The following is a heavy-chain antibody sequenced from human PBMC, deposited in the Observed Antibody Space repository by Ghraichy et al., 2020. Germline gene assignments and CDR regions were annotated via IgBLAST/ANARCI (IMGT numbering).Heavy chain of an antibody. J-gene: IGHJ3*01. Sequence: ASVKVSCKTASAPVCTPVTSWELVSRRQLLKKMGWISAYNGNTNYAQKLQGRVTMTTDTSTSTAYMELRSLRSDDTAVYYCARDRYYYGSGSGLWGQGTMDT. V-gene: IGHV1-18*01. CDR3: ARDRYYYGSGSGL. CDR1: SAPVCTPV. D-gene: IGHD3-10*01. CDR2: ISAYNGNT.